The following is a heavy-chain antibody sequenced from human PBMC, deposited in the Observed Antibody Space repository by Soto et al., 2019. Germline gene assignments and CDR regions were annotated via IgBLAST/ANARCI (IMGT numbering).Heavy chain of an antibody. D-gene: IGHD3-9*01. Sequence: SEXLSLTCTVSGPSISRGAYYWGWIRQPPGKGLEWIGSSYVRGSTYYNPSLKSRVTVSVDASKKQFSLKLTSVTAADTAVYYCAXEILTGYYPAGWFDPWGQGTLVTVSS. J-gene: IGHJ5*02. CDR3: AXEILTGYYPAGWFDP. CDR1: GPSISRGAYY. V-gene: IGHV4-39*02. CDR2: SYVRGST.